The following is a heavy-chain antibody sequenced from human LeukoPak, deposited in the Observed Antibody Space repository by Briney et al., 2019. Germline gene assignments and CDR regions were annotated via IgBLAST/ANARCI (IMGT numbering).Heavy chain of an antibody. D-gene: IGHD3-10*01. CDR2: IYTSGST. CDR3: ARDLGSYYGSGSYYNYFDY. CDR1: GGSINSYY. Sequence: SETLSLTCTVSGGSINSYYWSWIRQPAGKGLEWIGRIYTSGSTNYNPSLKSRVTMSVDTSKNQFSLKLSSVTAADTAVYYCARDLGSYYGSGSYYNYFDYWGQGTLVTVSS. J-gene: IGHJ4*02. V-gene: IGHV4-4*07.